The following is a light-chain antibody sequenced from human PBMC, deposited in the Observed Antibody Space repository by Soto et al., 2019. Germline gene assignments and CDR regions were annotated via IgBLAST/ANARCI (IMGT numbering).Light chain of an antibody. V-gene: IGLV3-21*04. CDR1: NIGSKS. CDR3: QVWDSSSDHVV. Sequence: SYELTQPPSVSVAPGKTARITRGGNNIGSKSGHWYQQKPGQAPVLVIYYASDRPSGIPERFSGSNSGNTATLTISRDEAGDEADYYCQVWDSSSDHVVFGGGTKLTVL. CDR2: YAS. J-gene: IGLJ2*01.